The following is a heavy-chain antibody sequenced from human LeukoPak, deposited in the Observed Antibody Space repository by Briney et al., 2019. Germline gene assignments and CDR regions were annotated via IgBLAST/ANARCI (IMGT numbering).Heavy chain of an antibody. CDR3: ARGYGVPGAILDY. D-gene: IGHD2-2*02. CDR2: IWYDGSNK. CDR1: GFTFSSYG. Sequence: SGGSLRLPCAASGFTFSSYGMHWVRQAPGKGLEWVAVIWYDGSNKYYADSVKGRFTISRDNSKNTLYLQMNSLRAEDTAVYYCARGYGVPGAILDYWGQGTLVTVSS. V-gene: IGHV3-33*01. J-gene: IGHJ4*02.